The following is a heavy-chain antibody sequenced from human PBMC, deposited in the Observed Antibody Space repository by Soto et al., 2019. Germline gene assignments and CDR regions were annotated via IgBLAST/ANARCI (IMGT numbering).Heavy chain of an antibody. J-gene: IGHJ1*01. CDR2: IYYSGST. Sequence: SETLSLTCTACGDSITTSSYYWGWIRQPPGKGLEWIGSIYYSGSTYYNPSLESRVTISVDTSKNQFSLKLYSVTAADTAVYYCARQGGSGAGRYFQRWGQGTLVTVSS. V-gene: IGHV4-39*01. CDR3: ARQGGSGAGRYFQR. CDR1: GDSITTSSYY. D-gene: IGHD6-19*01.